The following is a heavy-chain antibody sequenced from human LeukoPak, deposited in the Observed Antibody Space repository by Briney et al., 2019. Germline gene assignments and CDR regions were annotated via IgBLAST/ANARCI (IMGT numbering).Heavy chain of an antibody. J-gene: IGHJ4*02. D-gene: IGHD1-1*01. CDR3: AKSPKTGFLFDY. Sequence: GGSLRLSCAASGFTFSSNWMHWVRQGPGKGLVWVSRINSDGSGTSYADSVKGRFTISRDNAKNTLYLQMNSLRAEDTAVYYCAKSPKTGFLFDYWGKGTLVTVSS. CDR1: GFTFSSNW. V-gene: IGHV3-74*01. CDR2: INSDGSGT.